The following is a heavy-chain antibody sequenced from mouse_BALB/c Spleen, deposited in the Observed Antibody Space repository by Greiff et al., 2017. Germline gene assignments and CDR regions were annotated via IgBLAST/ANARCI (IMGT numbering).Heavy chain of an antibody. Sequence: EVQGVESGGGLVQPGGSRKLSCAASGFTFSSFGMHWVRQAPEKGLEWVAYISSGSSTIYYADTVKGRFTISRDNPKNTLFLQMTRLRSEDTAMYYCARGCGSSYEDWYFDVWGAGTTVTVSS. D-gene: IGHD1-1*01. CDR2: ISSGSSTI. CDR1: GFTFSSFG. J-gene: IGHJ1*01. CDR3: ARGCGSSYEDWYFDV. V-gene: IGHV5-17*02.